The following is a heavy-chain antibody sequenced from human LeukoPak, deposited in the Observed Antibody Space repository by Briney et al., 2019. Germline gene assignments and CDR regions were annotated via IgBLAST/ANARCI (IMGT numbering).Heavy chain of an antibody. CDR1: GGSFSGYY. V-gene: IGHV4-34*01. Sequence: SETLPLTCAVYGGSFSGYYWSWIRQPPGKGLEWIGEINHSGSTNYNPSLKSRVTISVDTSKNQFSLKLSSVTAADTAVYYCARAVATRHYYYYYYMDVWGKGTAVTVSS. J-gene: IGHJ6*03. CDR2: INHSGST. D-gene: IGHD5-12*01. CDR3: ARAVATRHYYYYYYMDV.